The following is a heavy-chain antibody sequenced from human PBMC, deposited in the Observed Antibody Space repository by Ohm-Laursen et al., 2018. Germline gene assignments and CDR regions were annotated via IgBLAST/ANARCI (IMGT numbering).Heavy chain of an antibody. J-gene: IGHJ4*02. CDR1: GFTVTTYY. CDR2: INGCGTT. CDR3: ARAGGGGGSSYRAYYFDY. V-gene: IGHV3-53*01. D-gene: IGHD2-15*01. Sequence: GSLRLSCTASGFTVTTYYMTWVRQAPGKGLEWVSIINGCGTTNYAVSVRGRFTISRDISKNTFYLQMDSLRTDDTAVYYCARAGGGGGSSYRAYYFDYWGQGTLVTVSS.